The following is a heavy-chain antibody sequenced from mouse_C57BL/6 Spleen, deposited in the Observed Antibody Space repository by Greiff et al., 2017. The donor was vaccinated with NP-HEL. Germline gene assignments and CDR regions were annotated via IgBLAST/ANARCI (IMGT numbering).Heavy chain of an antibody. CDR2: IDPSDSYT. D-gene: IGHD1-1*01. J-gene: IGHJ3*01. CDR1: GYTFTSYW. Sequence: QVHVKQPGAELVMPGASVKLSCKASGYTFTSYWMHWVKQRPGQGLEWIGEIDPSDSYTNYNQKFKGKSTLTVDKSSSTAYMQLSSLTSEDSAVYYCARGTTVVAKGFAYWGQGTLVTVSA. CDR3: ARGTTVVAKGFAY. V-gene: IGHV1-69*01.